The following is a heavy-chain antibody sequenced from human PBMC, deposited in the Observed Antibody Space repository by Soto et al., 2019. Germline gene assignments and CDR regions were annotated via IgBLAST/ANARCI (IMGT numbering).Heavy chain of an antibody. V-gene: IGHV4-4*02. CDR1: GGSISSSNR. CDR3: ARALLYDSSGYYDY. Sequence: SETLSLTCAVSGGSISSSNRWSWVRQPPGKGLEWIGEIYHSGSTNYNPSLKSRVTISVDKSKNQFSLKLSSVTAADTAVYYCARALLYDSSGYYDYWGQGTLVTVSS. D-gene: IGHD3-22*01. CDR2: IYHSGST. J-gene: IGHJ4*02.